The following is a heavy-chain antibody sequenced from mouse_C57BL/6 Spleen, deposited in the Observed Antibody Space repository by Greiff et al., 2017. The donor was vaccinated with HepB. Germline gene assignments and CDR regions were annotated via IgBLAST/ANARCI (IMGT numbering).Heavy chain of an antibody. CDR3: ARRGAGNYFDY. D-gene: IGHD3-3*01. J-gene: IGHJ2*01. CDR2: IYPGSGSI. V-gene: IGHV1-55*01. CDR1: GYTFTSYG. Sequence: QVQLQQPGAELVKPGASVKMSCKASGYTFTSYGITGGKQRPGQGLEWIGDIYPGSGSINYNEKFKSKATLTVDTSSSTAYMQLSSLTSEDSAVYYCARRGAGNYFDYWGQGTTLTVSS.